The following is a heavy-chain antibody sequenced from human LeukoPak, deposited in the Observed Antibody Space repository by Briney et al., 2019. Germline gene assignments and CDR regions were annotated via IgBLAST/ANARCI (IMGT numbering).Heavy chain of an antibody. Sequence: GGSLRLSCAASGFTFSSYWMHWVRQAPGKGLVWASRIKSDGSTNYADSVKGRFTISRDNAKNTVSLQMNGLRAEDTGVYYCARAPSEIGGYYPEYFRHWGQGTLVTVSS. CDR2: IKSDGST. CDR1: GFTFSSYW. CDR3: ARAPSEIGGYYPEYFRH. D-gene: IGHD3-22*01. V-gene: IGHV3-74*01. J-gene: IGHJ1*01.